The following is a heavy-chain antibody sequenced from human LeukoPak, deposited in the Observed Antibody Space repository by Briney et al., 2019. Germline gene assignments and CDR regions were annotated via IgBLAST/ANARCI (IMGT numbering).Heavy chain of an antibody. D-gene: IGHD3-3*01. CDR2: IYTSGST. J-gene: IGHJ4*02. Sequence: PSETLSLTCTVSGGSISSGSYYWSWIRQPAGKGLEWIGRIYTSGSTNYNPSLKSRVTISVDTSKNQFSLKLSSVTAADTAVYYCTRDSSAYDWFYDYWGQGTLVTVSS. CDR1: GGSISSGSYY. V-gene: IGHV4-61*02. CDR3: TRDSSAYDWFYDY.